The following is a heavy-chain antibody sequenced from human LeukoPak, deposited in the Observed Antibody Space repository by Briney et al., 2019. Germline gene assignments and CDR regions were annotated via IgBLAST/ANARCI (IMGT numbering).Heavy chain of an antibody. Sequence: GESLKISCKGSGYRFTNYWIGWVRQMPGKGLEWMGIIYPGDSETRYSPSFQGQVTISVDKSISTAYLQWSSLKASDTAMYYCARRRDLYSGSYYPFDYWGQGTLVTVSS. CDR2: IYPGDSET. J-gene: IGHJ4*02. V-gene: IGHV5-51*01. D-gene: IGHD1-26*01. CDR3: ARRRDLYSGSYYPFDY. CDR1: GYRFTNYW.